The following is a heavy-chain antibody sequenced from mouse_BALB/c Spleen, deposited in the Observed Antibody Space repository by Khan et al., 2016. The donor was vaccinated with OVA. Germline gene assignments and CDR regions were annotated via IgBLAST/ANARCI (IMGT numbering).Heavy chain of an antibody. CDR3: TNNGSSSAWLTY. CDR2: INPATGYT. J-gene: IGHJ3*01. Sequence: QVQPQQSGAELAKPGASVKMSCKASGYTFTSYWMHWVKQRPGQGLEWIGYINPATGYTEYNQRFKDKATLTADKSSSTAYMQLNSLTSEDSAVYYCTNNGSSSAWLTYWGQGTLVTVSA. D-gene: IGHD1-1*01. CDR1: GYTFTSYW. V-gene: IGHV1-7*01.